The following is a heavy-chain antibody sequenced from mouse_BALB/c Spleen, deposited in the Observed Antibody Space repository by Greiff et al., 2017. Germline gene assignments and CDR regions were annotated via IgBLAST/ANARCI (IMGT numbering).Heavy chain of an antibody. CDR1: GFTFSSYA. CDR3: ASPIYDGYYDAMDY. D-gene: IGHD2-3*01. J-gene: IGHJ4*01. CDR2: ISSGGST. V-gene: IGHV5-6-5*01. Sequence: EVKLVESGGGLVKPGGSLKLSCAASGFTFSSYAMSWVRQTPEKRLEWVASISSGGSTYYPDSVKGRFTISRDNAKNTLYLQMSSLKSEDTAMYYCASPIYDGYYDAMDYWGQGTSVTVSS.